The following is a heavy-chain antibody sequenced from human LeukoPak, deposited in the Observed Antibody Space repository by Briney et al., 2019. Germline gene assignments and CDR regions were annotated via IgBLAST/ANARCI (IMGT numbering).Heavy chain of an antibody. J-gene: IGHJ4*02. CDR3: ARHPDYYGSGTYEF. D-gene: IGHD3-10*01. Sequence: PSETLSLTCIVSGGSISSYHWSWIRQPPGKGLEWIGYISYSGSTNYNPSLKSRVTISVDTSKNQFSLRLSSVTAADTAVYYCARHPDYYGSGTYEFWGQGTLVTVSS. CDR2: ISYSGST. V-gene: IGHV4-59*08. CDR1: GGSISSYH.